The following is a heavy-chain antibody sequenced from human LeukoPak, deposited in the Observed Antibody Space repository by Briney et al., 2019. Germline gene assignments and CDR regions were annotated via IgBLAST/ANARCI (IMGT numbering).Heavy chain of an antibody. CDR3: AKDGRGPYSSSWYDWFDP. D-gene: IGHD6-13*01. V-gene: IGHV3-30-3*01. CDR2: MSSDGSIK. J-gene: IGHJ5*02. CDR1: GFTFISYD. Sequence: GGSLRLSCAASGFTFISYDVHWVRQAPGKGLQWVAVMSSDGSIKIYTDSVKGRFTISRDNSKNTLYLQMNSLRAEDTAVYYCAKDGRGPYSSSWYDWFDPWGQGTLVTVSS.